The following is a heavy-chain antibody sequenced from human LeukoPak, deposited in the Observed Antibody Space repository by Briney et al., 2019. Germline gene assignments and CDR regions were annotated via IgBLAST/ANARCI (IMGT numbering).Heavy chain of an antibody. CDR1: GGSFSGYY. Sequence: SETLSLTCAVYGGSFSGYYWSWIRQPPGKGLEWIGEINHSGSTNYNPSLKSRVTISVDTSKNQFSLKLSSVTAADTAVYYCARAGYYYYYMDVWGKGTTVTVSS. V-gene: IGHV4-34*01. CDR3: ARAGYYYYYMDV. CDR2: INHSGST. J-gene: IGHJ6*03.